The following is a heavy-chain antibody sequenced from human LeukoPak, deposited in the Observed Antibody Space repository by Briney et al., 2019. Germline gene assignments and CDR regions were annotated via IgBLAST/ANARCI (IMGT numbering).Heavy chain of an antibody. CDR2: LWYEGSKR. CDR3: ARDHCSGGTCYSFSGT. D-gene: IGHD2-15*01. Sequence: GGSLGLSCAASGFIFSRYCVQGVPEAPGKGLVGVAGLWYEGSKRYYVDALRGRFTISRDNSKNTLYLQMDSLTAEDTAVYYCARDHCSGGTCYSFSGTWGQGTMVTVSS. CDR1: GFIFSRYC. J-gene: IGHJ3*01. V-gene: IGHV3-33*01.